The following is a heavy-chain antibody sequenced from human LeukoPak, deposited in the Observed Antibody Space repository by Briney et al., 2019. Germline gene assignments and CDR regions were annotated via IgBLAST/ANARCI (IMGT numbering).Heavy chain of an antibody. J-gene: IGHJ6*03. V-gene: IGHV3-21*01. D-gene: IGHD6-13*01. CDR2: ISSSSSYI. Sequence: GGSLRLSCAASGFTFSSYSMNWVRQAPGKGLEWVSSISSSSSYIYYADSVKGRFTISRDNAKNSLYLQMNSLRAEDTAVYYCARTRMDQQLAYYYYYMDVWGKGTTVTVSS. CDR1: GFTFSSYS. CDR3: ARTRMDQQLAYYYYYMDV.